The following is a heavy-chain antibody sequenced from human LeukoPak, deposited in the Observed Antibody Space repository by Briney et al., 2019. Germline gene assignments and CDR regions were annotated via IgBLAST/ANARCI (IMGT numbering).Heavy chain of an antibody. CDR1: GFTFSSYS. Sequence: GGSLRLSCAASGFTFSSYSMNWVRQAPGKGLEWVSYISSSSSTKYYADSVKGRFTISRDNAKNSLYLQMNSLRAEDTAVYYACIAAGRWGQGTLVTVSS. CDR3: CIAAGR. CDR2: ISSSSSTK. D-gene: IGHD6-13*01. J-gene: IGHJ4*02. V-gene: IGHV3-48*01.